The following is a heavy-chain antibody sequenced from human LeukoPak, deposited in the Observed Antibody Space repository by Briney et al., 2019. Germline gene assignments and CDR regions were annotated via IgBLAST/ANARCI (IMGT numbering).Heavy chain of an antibody. CDR1: GGSISSYH. Sequence: PSETLSLTCTVSGGSISSYHWSWIRQPAGKGLEWIGRIYTSGSTNYNPSLKSRVTMSVDTSKNQFSLKLSSVTAADTAVYYCARDPNGPERSEVHITIFGVVTSERGYFDYWGQGALVTVSS. CDR2: IYTSGST. CDR3: ARDPNGPERSEVHITIFGVVTSERGYFDY. D-gene: IGHD3-3*01. V-gene: IGHV4-4*07. J-gene: IGHJ4*02.